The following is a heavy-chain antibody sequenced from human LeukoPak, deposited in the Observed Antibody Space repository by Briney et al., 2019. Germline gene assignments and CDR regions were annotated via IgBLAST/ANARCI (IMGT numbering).Heavy chain of an antibody. D-gene: IGHD3-9*01. J-gene: IGHJ6*03. CDR1: GGSFSGYY. Sequence: PSETLSLTCAVYGGSFSGYYWSWIRQPPGKGLEWIGEINHSGSTNYNPSLKSRVTISVDTSKNQFSLKLSSVTAADTAVYYCARGSDILTGLSGPLNSLITPYYYYYMDVWGKGTTVTVSS. V-gene: IGHV4-34*01. CDR3: ARGSDILTGLSGPLNSLITPYYYYYMDV. CDR2: INHSGST.